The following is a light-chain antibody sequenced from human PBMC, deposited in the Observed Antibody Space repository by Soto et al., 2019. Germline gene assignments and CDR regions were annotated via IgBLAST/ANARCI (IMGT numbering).Light chain of an antibody. CDR1: QSVNNY. J-gene: IGKJ4*01. CDR3: HQRSTWPFT. CDR2: DAS. Sequence: EIVLTQSPATLSLSPGGRATLSCRASQSVNNYLTWYQQKPGQAPRLLIFDASNGATGIPARFSGSGSGTDFTLTISSLEPEDFAVYYCHQRSTWPFTFGGGTRVEIK. V-gene: IGKV3-11*01.